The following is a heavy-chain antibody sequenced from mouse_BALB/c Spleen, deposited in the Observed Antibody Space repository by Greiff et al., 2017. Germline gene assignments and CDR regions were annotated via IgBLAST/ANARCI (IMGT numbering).Heavy chain of an antibody. D-gene: IGHD4-1*01. V-gene: IGHV5-17*02. CDR2: ISSGSSTI. CDR1: GFTFSSFG. CDR3: ARSTGKAWFAY. J-gene: IGHJ3*01. Sequence: EVMLVESGGGLVKPGGSLKLSCAASGFTFSSFGMHWVRQAPEKGLEWVAYISSGSSTIYYADTVKGRFTISRDNPKNTLFLQMTSLRSEDTAMYYCARSTGKAWFAYWGQGTLVTVSA.